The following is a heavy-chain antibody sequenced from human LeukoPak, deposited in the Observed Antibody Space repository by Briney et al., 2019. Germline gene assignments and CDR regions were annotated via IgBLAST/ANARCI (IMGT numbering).Heavy chain of an antibody. CDR3: ARSHCSTSSCDTTYFQY. J-gene: IGHJ4*02. D-gene: IGHD2-2*01. CDR1: GYTFTGYY. V-gene: IGHV1-2*02. Sequence: GASVKVSCKASGYTFTGYYIQWLRQAPGQGLEWMGWINPNSGGTRYPQKFQGRVTMTRDTSISTAYTELSRLRSDDTAMYYCARSHCSTSSCDTTYFQYWGQGTLITVSS. CDR2: INPNSGGT.